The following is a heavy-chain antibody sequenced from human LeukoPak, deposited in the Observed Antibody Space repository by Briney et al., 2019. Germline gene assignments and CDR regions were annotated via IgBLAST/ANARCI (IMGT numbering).Heavy chain of an antibody. V-gene: IGHV4-59*01. D-gene: IGHD3-22*01. Sequence: SETLSLTCTVSGGSISSYYWSWIRQPPGKGLEWIGYIYYSGSTNYNPSLKSRVTISVDTSKNQFSLKLSSVTAADTAVYYCARSYYDSSGYYYVGFDYWGQGTLVTASS. CDR2: IYYSGST. CDR1: GGSISSYY. CDR3: ARSYYDSSGYYYVGFDY. J-gene: IGHJ4*02.